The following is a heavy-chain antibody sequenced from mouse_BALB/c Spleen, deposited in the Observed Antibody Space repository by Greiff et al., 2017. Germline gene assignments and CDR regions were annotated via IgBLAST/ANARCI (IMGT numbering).Heavy chain of an antibody. V-gene: IGHV14-3*02. Sequence: VHVKQSGAELVKPGASVKLSCTASGFNIKDTYMHWVKQRPEQGLEWIGRIDPANGNTKYDPKFQGKATITADTSSNTAYLQLSSLTSEDTAVYYCVRDYGSSYGYWGQGTTLTVSS. CDR2: IDPANGNT. J-gene: IGHJ2*01. D-gene: IGHD1-1*01. CDR1: GFNIKDTY. CDR3: VRDYGSSYGY.